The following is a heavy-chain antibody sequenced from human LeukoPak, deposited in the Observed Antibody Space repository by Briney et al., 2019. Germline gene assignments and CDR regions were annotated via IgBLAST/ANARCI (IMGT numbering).Heavy chain of an antibody. CDR1: GFKFDGYA. CDR2: IRGGGGVQ. D-gene: IGHD5-18*01. J-gene: IGHJ3*02. V-gene: IGHV3-23*01. Sequence: SGGSPRLSCAASGFKFDGYAMHWVRQAPGKGLEYVSVIRGGGGVQYYAASVKGRFTISRDNSKNTLYLQMNSLRAEDTAVYYCAKSSHSFGNDALDIWGQGTMVTVSS. CDR3: AKSSHSFGNDALDI.